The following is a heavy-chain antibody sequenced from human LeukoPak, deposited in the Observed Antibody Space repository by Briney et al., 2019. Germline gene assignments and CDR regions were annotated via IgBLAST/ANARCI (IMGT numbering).Heavy chain of an antibody. CDR1: GYTFTSYG. CDR3: ARDQSRDLLVYHYHMDV. CDR2: ISTYNGNT. D-gene: IGHD1-26*01. Sequence: ASVKVSCKASGYTFTSYGISWVRQAPGQGLERLGWISTYNGNTNYAQKFQGRVTLTTDTSTDTAYMELRGLRSDDTAVYYCARDQSRDLLVYHYHMDVWGQGTTVTVSS. J-gene: IGHJ6*02. V-gene: IGHV1-18*01.